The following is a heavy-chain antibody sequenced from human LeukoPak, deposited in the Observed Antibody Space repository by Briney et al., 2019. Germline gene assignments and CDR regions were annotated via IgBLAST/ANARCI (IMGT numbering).Heavy chain of an antibody. CDR3: AGDWDGYNSILDY. CDR2: ISSSGSTI. V-gene: IGHV3-11*01. Sequence: PGGSLRLSCAASGFTFSDYYMSWIRQAPGKGLEWVSYISSSGSTIYYADSVKGRFTISRDNAKNSLYLQMNSLRAEDTAVYYCAGDWDGYNSILDYWGQGTLVTVSS. CDR1: GFTFSDYY. D-gene: IGHD5-24*01. J-gene: IGHJ4*02.